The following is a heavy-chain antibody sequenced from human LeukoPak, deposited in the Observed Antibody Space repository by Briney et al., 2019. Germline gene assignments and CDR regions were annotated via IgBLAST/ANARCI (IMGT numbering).Heavy chain of an antibody. J-gene: IGHJ4*02. D-gene: IGHD2-2*01. V-gene: IGHV3-23*01. CDR1: GFTFSSYA. CDR2: ISGSGGST. CDR3: AKDGFYCSSTSCYGDS. Sequence: GGSLRLSCAASGFTFSSYAMSWVRQAPGKGLEWVSAISGSGGSTYYADSVKGRFTISRDNSKNTLYLQMNSLRAEDTAVYYCAKDGFYCSSTSCYGDSWGQGTLVTVSS.